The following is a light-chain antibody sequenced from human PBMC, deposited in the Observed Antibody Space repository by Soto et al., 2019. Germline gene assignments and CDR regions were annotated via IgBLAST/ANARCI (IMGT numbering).Light chain of an antibody. CDR3: CAYTSSSTHV. CDR2: DVN. Sequence: QSALTQPASVSGSPGQSITISCTGTSSDVGGYNFVSWYQQHPGKVPKLMILDVNRRPSGVSDRFSGSKSGNTASLTISGLQAEDEGDYYCCAYTSSSTHVFGSGTKVTVL. CDR1: SSDVGGYNF. V-gene: IGLV2-14*03. J-gene: IGLJ1*01.